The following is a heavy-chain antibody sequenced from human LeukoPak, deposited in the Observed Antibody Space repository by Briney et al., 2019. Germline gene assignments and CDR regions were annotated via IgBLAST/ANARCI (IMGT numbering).Heavy chain of an antibody. CDR2: IWYDGTNT. J-gene: IGHJ3*02. Sequence: GGSLRLSCEASGLTLSRFWMSWVHQAPGKGLEWVAVIWYDGTNTYYADSVKGRFTISRDNSKNMLYLQMNSLRAEDTAVYYCARDFCSGGSCYPDAFDIWGQGTMVTVSS. CDR1: GLTLSRFW. CDR3: ARDFCSGGSCYPDAFDI. D-gene: IGHD2-15*01. V-gene: IGHV3-33*08.